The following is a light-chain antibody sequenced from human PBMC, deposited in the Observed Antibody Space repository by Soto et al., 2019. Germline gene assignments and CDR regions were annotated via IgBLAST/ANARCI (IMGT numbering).Light chain of an antibody. CDR3: QQYSNWPPLP. V-gene: IGKV3-15*01. Sequence: IVMTQSPATLSVSPGGMATLSCRAIQSVSDNLAWYQHKPGQAPRLLIYDASIRATGIPARFSGSGSGTEFTLTISSLQSEDSAVYYCQQYSNWPPLPFGGGTKVEIK. J-gene: IGKJ4*01. CDR2: DAS. CDR1: QSVSDN.